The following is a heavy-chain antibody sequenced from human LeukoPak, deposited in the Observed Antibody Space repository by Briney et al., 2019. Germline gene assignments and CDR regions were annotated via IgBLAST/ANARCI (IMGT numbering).Heavy chain of an antibody. D-gene: IGHD3-22*01. CDR1: GYSFTNYW. CDR3: ARLELYYYDSTFRY. J-gene: IGHJ4*02. Sequence: GESLKISCQGSGYSFTNYWIGWVRQMPGKGLEWMGVIYPGDSYTRYSPSFQGQVTISADKSISTAYLQWSSLKASDTAMYYCARLELYYYDSTFRYWGQGTLVNVSS. V-gene: IGHV5-51*01. CDR2: IYPGDSYT.